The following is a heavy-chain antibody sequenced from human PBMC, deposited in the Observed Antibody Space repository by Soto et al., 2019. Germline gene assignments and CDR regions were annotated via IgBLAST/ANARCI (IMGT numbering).Heavy chain of an antibody. V-gene: IGHV3-74*01. CDR2: ISDDVTTT. CDR3: TRGPRADSSGTVAR. D-gene: IGHD4-17*01. CDR1: GFTFSMYL. Sequence: WGSLRLSCVVSGFTFSMYLMHWVRQVPGQSPFWVSRISDDVTTTNYADSVRGRFTISRDNSKNTLYLQMNNLKPDDTAIYYCTRGPRADSSGTVARWGKGNTVTVSS. J-gene: IGHJ6*04.